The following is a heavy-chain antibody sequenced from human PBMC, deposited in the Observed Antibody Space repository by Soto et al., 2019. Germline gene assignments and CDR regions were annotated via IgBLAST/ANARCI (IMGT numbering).Heavy chain of an antibody. J-gene: IGHJ4*02. CDR2: INTGNNKT. Sequence: ASVKVSCKASGYTFTRYAMHWVRQAPGQRLEWMGWINTGNNKTRYSENFQGRVTISGDTSASTAYMELSSLRSEDTAIYYCVCYCAGGGDCLFDNWGKGALVPVSS. CDR3: VCYCAGGGDCLFDN. D-gene: IGHD2-21*02. CDR1: GYTFTRYA. V-gene: IGHV1-3*04.